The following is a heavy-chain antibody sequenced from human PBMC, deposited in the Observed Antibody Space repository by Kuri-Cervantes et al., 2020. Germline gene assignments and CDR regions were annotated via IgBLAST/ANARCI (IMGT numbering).Heavy chain of an antibody. CDR1: GFTVSSNY. CDR2: IYRSGST. CDR3: ARLGYSSSVDAFDI. J-gene: IGHJ3*02. V-gene: IGHV3-53*04. Sequence: GESLKISCAASGFTVSSNYMSWVRQAPGKGLEWVSIIYRSGSTYYADPVKGRFTISRHNSKNTLYLQMNSLRAEDTAVYYCARLGYSSSVDAFDIWGQGTMVTVSS. D-gene: IGHD6-13*01.